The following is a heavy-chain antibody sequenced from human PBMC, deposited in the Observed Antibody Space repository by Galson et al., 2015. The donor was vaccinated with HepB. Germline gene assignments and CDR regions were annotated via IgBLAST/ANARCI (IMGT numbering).Heavy chain of an antibody. CDR2: ITSTSTNI. V-gene: IGHV3-48*02. CDR1: GSRFSEYS. CDR3: ARGGWLGICKY. D-gene: IGHD5-12*01. Sequence: SLRLSCAASGSRFSEYSMNWVRQAPGKGLEWVSYITSTSTNIYYVDSVRGRFTISRDNAKNSLFLQMNSLRDEDTAMYYCARGGWLGICKYWGQGTLVIVSS. J-gene: IGHJ4*02.